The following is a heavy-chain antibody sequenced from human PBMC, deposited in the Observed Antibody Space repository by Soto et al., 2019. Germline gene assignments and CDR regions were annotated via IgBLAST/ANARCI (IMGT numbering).Heavy chain of an antibody. CDR1: EFTFSSYS. V-gene: IGHV3-21*01. J-gene: IGHJ6*02. CDR3: ARVVDYCGPYYYYGMDV. Sequence: GGSLRLSCAASEFTFSSYSMNWVRQAPGKGLEWVSSISCSSTYIYYADSVKGRFTISRDNAKNSLYLQMNSLRAEDTAVYYCARVVDYCGPYYYYGMDVWGQGTTVTVSS. D-gene: IGHD3-10*01. CDR2: ISCSSTYI.